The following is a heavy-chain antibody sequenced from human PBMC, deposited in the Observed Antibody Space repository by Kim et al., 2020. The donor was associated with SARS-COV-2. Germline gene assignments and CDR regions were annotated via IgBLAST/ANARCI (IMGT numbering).Heavy chain of an antibody. Sequence: GGSLRLSCAASGFTFSSYGMHWVRQAPGKGLEWVAVISYDGSNKYYADSVKGRFTISRDNSKNTLYLQMNSLRAEDTAVYYCARDFTGSSHYYLDYYFDYWGQGTLVTVSS. CDR3: ARDFTGSSHYYLDYYFDY. CDR1: GFTFSSYG. J-gene: IGHJ4*02. CDR2: ISYDGSNK. V-gene: IGHV3-33*05. D-gene: IGHD3-10*01.